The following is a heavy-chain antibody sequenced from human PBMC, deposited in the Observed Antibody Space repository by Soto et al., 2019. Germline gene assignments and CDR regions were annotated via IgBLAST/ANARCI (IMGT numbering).Heavy chain of an antibody. D-gene: IGHD3-22*01. J-gene: IGHJ4*02. Sequence: QVQLVQSGPEVKKPGASVKVSCKASGYTFTNYGISWVRQAPGQGLEWMGWINSKNANTNYAQKLQGRVTMTTDTSTNTAYMELRSLRADATAVYFCARALHPHYFESSGPFDSWGQGTLVTVSS. V-gene: IGHV1-18*01. CDR3: ARALHPHYFESSGPFDS. CDR1: GYTFTNYG. CDR2: INSKNANT.